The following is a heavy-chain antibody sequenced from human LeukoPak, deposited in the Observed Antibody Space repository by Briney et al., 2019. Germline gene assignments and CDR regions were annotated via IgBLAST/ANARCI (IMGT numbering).Heavy chain of an antibody. J-gene: IGHJ4*02. CDR3: ARHGSGAIDY. V-gene: IGHV3-33*01. D-gene: IGHD3-10*01. CDR1: GFTFSRYA. Sequence: GGSLRLSCAASGFTFSRYAMHWVRQAPGKGLEWVAVMWFDGSNKYYADSVKGRFTVSRDTSKDTLYLQMNSLRAEDTAVYYCARHGSGAIDYWGQGTLVTVSP. CDR2: MWFDGSNK.